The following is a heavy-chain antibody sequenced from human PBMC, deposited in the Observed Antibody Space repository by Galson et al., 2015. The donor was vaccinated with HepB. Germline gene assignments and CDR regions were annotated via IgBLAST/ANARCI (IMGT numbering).Heavy chain of an antibody. J-gene: IGHJ6*02. CDR3: ASCPIDYGSGSYLQYYYYYGMDV. CDR2: IDPSDSYT. Sequence: QSGAEVKKPGESLKISCKGSGYSFTSYWIGWVRQMPGKGLEWMGRIDPSDSYTNYSPSFQGHVTISADKSISTAYLQWSSLKASDTAMYYGASCPIDYGSGSYLQYYYYYGMDVWGQGTTVTVSS. V-gene: IGHV5-10-1*01. D-gene: IGHD3-10*01. CDR1: GYSFTSYW.